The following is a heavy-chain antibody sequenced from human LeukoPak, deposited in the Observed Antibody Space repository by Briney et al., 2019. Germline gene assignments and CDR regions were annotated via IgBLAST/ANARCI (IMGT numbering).Heavy chain of an antibody. D-gene: IGHD3-10*01. Sequence: PGGSLRLSCAASGFTFSSYAMSWVRQAPGKGLEWVSAISGSGGSTYYADSVKGRFTISRDNAKNSLYLQMNSLRAEDTAVYYCARDGYYGSGMDWGQGTLVTVSS. CDR3: ARDGYYGSGMD. CDR2: ISGSGGST. J-gene: IGHJ1*01. CDR1: GFTFSSYA. V-gene: IGHV3-23*01.